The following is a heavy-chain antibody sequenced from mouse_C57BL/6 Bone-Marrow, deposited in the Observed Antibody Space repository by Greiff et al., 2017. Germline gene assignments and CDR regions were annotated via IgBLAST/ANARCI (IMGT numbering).Heavy chain of an antibody. CDR3: ARTYDGYYPWCFDY. CDR2: IWSGGST. V-gene: IGHV2-2*01. J-gene: IGHJ2*01. CDR1: GFSLTSYG. Sequence: VKLMESGPGLVQPSQSLSITCTVSGFSLTSYGVHWVRQSPGKGLEWLGVIWSGGSTDYNAAFISRLSISKDNSKSQVFFKMNSLQADDTAIYYCARTYDGYYPWCFDYWGQGTTLTVSS. D-gene: IGHD2-3*01.